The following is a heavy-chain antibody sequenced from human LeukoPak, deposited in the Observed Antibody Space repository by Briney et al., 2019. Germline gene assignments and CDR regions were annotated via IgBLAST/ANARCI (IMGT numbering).Heavy chain of an antibody. D-gene: IGHD2-2*01. V-gene: IGHV4-39*01. CDR3: ARQWDDIVVVPAAIAGVDFDY. CDR1: GGSISSSSYY. CDR2: IYYSGST. J-gene: IGHJ4*02. Sequence: SETLSLTCTVSGGSISSSSYYWGWIRQPPGKGLEWIGSIYYSGSTYYNPSLKSRVTISVDTSKNQFSLKLSSVTAADTPVYYCARQWDDIVVVPAAIAGVDFDYWGQGTLVTASS.